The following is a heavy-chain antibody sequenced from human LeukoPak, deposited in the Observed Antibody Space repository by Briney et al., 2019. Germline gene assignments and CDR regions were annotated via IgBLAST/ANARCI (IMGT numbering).Heavy chain of an antibody. J-gene: IGHJ4*02. V-gene: IGHV3-23*01. D-gene: IGHD4-17*01. Sequence: PGASLRLSCAASGFTFSSYAMSWVRQAPGKGLEWVSAISGSGGSTYYADSVKGRFTISGDNSKNTLYLQMNSLRAEDTAVYYCAKDWNLRSKNGYYFDHWGQGTLVTVSS. CDR1: GFTFSSYA. CDR3: AKDWNLRSKNGYYFDH. CDR2: ISGSGGST.